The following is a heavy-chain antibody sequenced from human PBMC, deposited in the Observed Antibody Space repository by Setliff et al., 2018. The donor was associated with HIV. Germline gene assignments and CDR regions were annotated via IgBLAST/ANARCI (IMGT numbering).Heavy chain of an antibody. Sequence: GGSLRLSCVASGFTFSTYTMNWVRQAPGKGLEWVSSIGSSSYIFYADSVKGRFTISRDNAKNSLYLQMDGLSAEDTAVYYCARDAYYGSGSYYTVRPSDYWGQGILVTVSS. CDR1: GFTFSTYT. CDR2: IGSSSYI. V-gene: IGHV3-21*01. CDR3: ARDAYYGSGSYYTVRPSDY. D-gene: IGHD3-10*01. J-gene: IGHJ4*02.